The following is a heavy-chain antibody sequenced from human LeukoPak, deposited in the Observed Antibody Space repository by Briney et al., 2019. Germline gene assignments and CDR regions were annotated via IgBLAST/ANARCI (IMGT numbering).Heavy chain of an antibody. J-gene: IGHJ4*02. CDR2: ISGSGGST. V-gene: IGHV3-23*01. D-gene: IGHD6-13*01. CDR3: ATLSDAIAAAGTRNY. CDR1: GFIFSSYA. Sequence: GGSLRLSCAASGFIFSSYAMSWVRQAPGKGLEWVSVISGSGGSTNYADSVNGRFTVSRDNSKNMLHLQMSSLRAEDTAVYYCATLSDAIAAAGTRNYWGQGTLVTVSS.